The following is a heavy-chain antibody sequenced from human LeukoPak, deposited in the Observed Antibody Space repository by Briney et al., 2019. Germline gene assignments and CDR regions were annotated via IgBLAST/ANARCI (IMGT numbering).Heavy chain of an antibody. J-gene: IGHJ6*03. CDR3: AREEYSSSWEVFYYMDV. D-gene: IGHD6-13*01. Sequence: PGGSLRLSCAASGFTFSSYWMHWVRQAPGMGLVWVSRINTDGSSTSYADSVKGRFTISRDNAKNTLYLQMNSLRAEDTAVYYCAREEYSSSWEVFYYMDVWGKGTTVTVSS. CDR2: INTDGSST. V-gene: IGHV3-74*01. CDR1: GFTFSSYW.